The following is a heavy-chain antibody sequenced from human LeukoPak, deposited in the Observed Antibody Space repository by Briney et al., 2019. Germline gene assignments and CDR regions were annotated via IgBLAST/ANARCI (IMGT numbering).Heavy chain of an antibody. J-gene: IGHJ4*02. V-gene: IGHV1-69*13. CDR3: ARGEVPYSSGWYYFDY. CDR1: GGTFSSYA. Sequence: ASVTVSCTASGGTFSSYAISWVRQAPGQGLEWMGGIIPIFGTANYAQKFQGRATITADESTSTAYMELSSLGSEDTAVYYCARGEVPYSSGWYYFDYWGQGTLVTVSS. CDR2: IIPIFGTA. D-gene: IGHD6-19*01.